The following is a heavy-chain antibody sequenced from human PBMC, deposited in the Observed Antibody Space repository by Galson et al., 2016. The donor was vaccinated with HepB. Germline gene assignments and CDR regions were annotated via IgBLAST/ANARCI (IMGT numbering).Heavy chain of an antibody. J-gene: IGHJ5*02. D-gene: IGHD2-2*01. CDR3: ARLCGSSASCYRASSRQNWFDP. Sequence: LSLTCTVSGGSISSRNYYWGWIRQPPGKGLEWIGSISYSGSIYYNPSLKTRVTISVDTSKNPFSLKLSSVTAADTALYYCARLCGSSASCYRASSRQNWFDPWGQGTLVTVSS. CDR1: GGSISSRNYY. V-gene: IGHV4-39*01. CDR2: ISYSGSI.